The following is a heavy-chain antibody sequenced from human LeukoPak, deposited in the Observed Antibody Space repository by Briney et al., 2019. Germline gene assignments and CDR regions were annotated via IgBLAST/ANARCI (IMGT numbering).Heavy chain of an antibody. D-gene: IGHD2-2*01. CDR3: ARDYQGHFEY. CDR1: GFTFSSYN. J-gene: IGHJ4*02. CDR2: IKQDGNEK. Sequence: PGGSLRLSCAASGFTFSSYNMNWVRQAPGKGLEWVANIKQDGNEKYYVDSVEGRFTISRDNAKNSLYLQMSSLRVEDTAVYYCARDYQGHFEYWGQGTLVTVSS. V-gene: IGHV3-7*05.